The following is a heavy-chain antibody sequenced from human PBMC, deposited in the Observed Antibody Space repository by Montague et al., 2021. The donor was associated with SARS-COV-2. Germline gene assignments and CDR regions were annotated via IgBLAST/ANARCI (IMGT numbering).Heavy chain of an antibody. D-gene: IGHD3-9*01. CDR1: GGSISSSSYY. CDR3: ARDGSLRFEILIGLRHYYYGMDV. Sequence: SETLSLTCTVSGGSISSSSYYWGWIRQPPGKGLEWIGSIYYSGSTYYNPSLKSRVTISVDTSRNQFSLKLSSVTAADTAVYYCARDGSLRFEILIGLRHYYYGMDVWSQGTTVTVSS. J-gene: IGHJ6*02. V-gene: IGHV4-39*07. CDR2: IYYSGST.